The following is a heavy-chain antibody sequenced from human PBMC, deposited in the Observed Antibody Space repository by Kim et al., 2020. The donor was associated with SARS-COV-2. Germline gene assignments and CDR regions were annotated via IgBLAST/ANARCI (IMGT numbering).Heavy chain of an antibody. Sequence: SETLSLTCAVHGGSFSGYYWSWIRQPPGKGLEWIGEINHSGSTNYNPSLKSRVTISVDTSKNQFSLKLSSVTAADTAVYYCARCYARLPDYWGQGTLVT. CDR2: INHSGST. CDR3: ARCYARLPDY. D-gene: IGHD2-2*01. V-gene: IGHV4-34*01. J-gene: IGHJ4*02. CDR1: GGSFSGYY.